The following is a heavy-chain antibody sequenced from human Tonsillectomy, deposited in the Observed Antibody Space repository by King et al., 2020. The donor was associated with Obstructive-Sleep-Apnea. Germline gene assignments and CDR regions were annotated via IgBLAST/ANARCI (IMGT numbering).Heavy chain of an antibody. V-gene: IGHV3-30*04. CDR3: ARGYAVYDEKNYFDY. Sequence: LVESGGGVVRPGRSLRLSCAASGFTFSSYPMHWVRQAPGKGLEWVAFISYDGINKYYADSVKGRFTISRDNSKNTLYLQMNSLTAGDTALYYCARGYAVYDEKNYFDYWGQGTLVTVSS. CDR1: GFTFSSYP. J-gene: IGHJ4*02. CDR2: ISYDGINK. D-gene: IGHD5/OR15-5a*01.